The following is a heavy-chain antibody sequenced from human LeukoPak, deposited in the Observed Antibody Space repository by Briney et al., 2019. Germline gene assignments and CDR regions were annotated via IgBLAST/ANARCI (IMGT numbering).Heavy chain of an antibody. CDR1: GGSISSDYYY. CDR2: IHNSGST. D-gene: IGHD4-17*01. Sequence: SETLSLTCTVSGGSISSDYYYWSRIRQHPGRGLEWIGYIHNSGSTYYNPSLQSRVTISLDTSKNQFSVKLSSVTAADTAVYYCRGAHNYGDYQDYWGQGTLVTVSS. CDR3: RGAHNYGDYQDY. J-gene: IGHJ4*02. V-gene: IGHV4-31*03.